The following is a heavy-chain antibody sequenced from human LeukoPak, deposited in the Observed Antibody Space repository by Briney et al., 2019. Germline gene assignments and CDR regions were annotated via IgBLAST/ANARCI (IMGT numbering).Heavy chain of an antibody. J-gene: IGHJ5*02. CDR3: ARVWIQLWRGWFDP. CDR2: INPNSGGT. Sequence: ASVKVSCKASGYTFTGYYMHWVRQAPGQGLEWMGWINPNSGGTNYAQKFQGRVTMTRDTSISTAYMELSRLRSDDTAVYYCARVWIQLWRGWFDPWGQGTLVTVSS. D-gene: IGHD5-18*01. CDR1: GYTFTGYY. V-gene: IGHV1-2*02.